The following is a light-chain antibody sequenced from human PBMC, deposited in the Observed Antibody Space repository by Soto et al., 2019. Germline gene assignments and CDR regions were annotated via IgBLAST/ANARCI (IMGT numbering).Light chain of an antibody. V-gene: IGLV2-14*03. Sequence: QSALTQPASVSGSPGQPITISCTGTSSDVGGYNYVSWYQHHPGKAPKLMIYDVSNRPSGVSNRFSGSKSGNTASLTISGLQPEDEADSYCSSYTTSNTRQIVFGTGTKVTVL. CDR1: SSDVGGYNY. CDR2: DVS. CDR3: SSYTTSNTRQIV. J-gene: IGLJ1*01.